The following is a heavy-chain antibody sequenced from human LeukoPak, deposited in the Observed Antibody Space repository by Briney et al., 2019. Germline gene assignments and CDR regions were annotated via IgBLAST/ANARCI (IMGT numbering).Heavy chain of an antibody. Sequence: PGGSLRLSCSASGFTFGGYGMHWVRQVPGKGLEWVAVIWYDGGKKYYADSVKGRFTISRDNPKNTLYLQMNSLRVEDTAVYFCAKRGVVIRVILVGFHKEAYYFDSWGQGALVTVSS. V-gene: IGHV3-33*06. CDR3: AKRGVVIRVILVGFHKEAYYFDS. CDR2: IWYDGGKK. J-gene: IGHJ4*02. D-gene: IGHD3-22*01. CDR1: GFTFGGYG.